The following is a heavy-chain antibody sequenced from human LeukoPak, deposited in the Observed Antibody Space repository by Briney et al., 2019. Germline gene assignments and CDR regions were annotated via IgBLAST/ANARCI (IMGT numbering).Heavy chain of an antibody. V-gene: IGHV3-23*01. CDR2: IGAGGTFT. CDR1: GFTFSSYA. Sequence: GGSLRLSCTASGFTFSSYAMNWVRQAPGKGLEWVSGIGAGGTFTYYADSVKGRFTISRDNSKNTLYMQMNSLRAEDAAVYYCAKCGTTCYANAFYIWGQGTMVTVSS. D-gene: IGHD2-2*01. CDR3: AKCGTTCYANAFYI. J-gene: IGHJ3*02.